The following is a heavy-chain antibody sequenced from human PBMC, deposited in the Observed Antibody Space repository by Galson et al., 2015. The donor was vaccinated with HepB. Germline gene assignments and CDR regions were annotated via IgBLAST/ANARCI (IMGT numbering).Heavy chain of an antibody. CDR1: GGSISYYY. D-gene: IGHD6-19*01. Sequence: SETLSLTCTVSGGSISYYYWSWIRQPPGKGLEWIGYIYYNGNTNYNLSLKSRVTISVDTTKNQFSLRLSSVTAADTAAYYCARHDPNSGWSDFDYWGQGALVTVSS. J-gene: IGHJ4*02. V-gene: IGHV4-59*08. CDR3: ARHDPNSGWSDFDY. CDR2: IYYNGNT.